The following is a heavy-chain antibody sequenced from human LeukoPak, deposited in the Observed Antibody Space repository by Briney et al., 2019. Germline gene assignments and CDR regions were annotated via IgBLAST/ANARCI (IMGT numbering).Heavy chain of an antibody. J-gene: IGHJ6*02. D-gene: IGHD5-12*01. CDR1: GYTFTSYY. CDR2: INPSGGST. V-gene: IGHV1-46*01. Sequence: ASVKVSCKASGYTFTSYYMHWVRQAPGQGLEWMGIINPSGGSTSYAQKFQGRVTMTRDTSTSTVYMELSSLRSEDTAVYYCARVEARGYSGYDYDYYYGMDVWGQGTTVTVSS. CDR3: ARVEARGYSGYDYDYYYGMDV.